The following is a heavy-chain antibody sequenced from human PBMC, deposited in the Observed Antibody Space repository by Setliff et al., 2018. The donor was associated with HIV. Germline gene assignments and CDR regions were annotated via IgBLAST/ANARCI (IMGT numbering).Heavy chain of an antibody. V-gene: IGHV3-7*05. Sequence: GGSLRLSCAASGYTFSSYWMAWVRKCPGKGLEWVANIQQHGSEIHDVASVACRFPISRDNAKTSLYLQMNSLRAEDTAVYYCANMQWASNAWYSFDYWGQGALVTVSS. CDR2: IQQHGSEI. D-gene: IGHD6-19*01. J-gene: IGHJ4*02. CDR1: GYTFSSYW. CDR3: ANMQWASNAWYSFDY.